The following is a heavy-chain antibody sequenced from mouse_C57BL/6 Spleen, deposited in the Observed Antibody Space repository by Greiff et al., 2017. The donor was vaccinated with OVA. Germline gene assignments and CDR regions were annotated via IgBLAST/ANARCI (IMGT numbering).Heavy chain of an antibody. V-gene: IGHV1-50*01. CDR2: IDPSDSYT. CDR3: ARGVVDY. CDR1: GYTFTSYW. J-gene: IGHJ4*01. Sequence: VQLQQSGAELVKPGASVKLSCKASGYTFTSYWMQWVKQRPGQGLEWIGEIDPSDSYTNYNQKFKGKATLTVDTSSSTAYMQLSSLTSEDSAVYYCARGVVDYWGQGTSVTVSS.